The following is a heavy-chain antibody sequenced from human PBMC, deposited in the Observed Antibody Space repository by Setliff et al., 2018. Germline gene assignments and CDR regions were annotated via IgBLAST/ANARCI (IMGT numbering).Heavy chain of an antibody. J-gene: IGHJ4*02. D-gene: IGHD4-17*01. CDR2: IYYSGST. V-gene: IGHV4-59*08. Sequence: ETLSLTCTVSGGSIRSYYWNWIRQPPGKGLEWIGYIYYSGSTNYNPSLKSRVTISVDTSKNHFSLKLSSVTAADTAVYYCAGSTVTQVDYWGQGALVTVSS. CDR3: AGSTVTQVDY. CDR1: GGSIRSYY.